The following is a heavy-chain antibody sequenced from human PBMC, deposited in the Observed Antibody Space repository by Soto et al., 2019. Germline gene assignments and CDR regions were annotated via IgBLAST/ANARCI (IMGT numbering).Heavy chain of an antibody. J-gene: IGHJ3*01. D-gene: IGHD2-15*01. CDR1: GFTFSSSE. Sequence: EVQLVESGGGLVQPGGSLRLSCAASGFTFSSSEMYWVRQAPGKGLEWISYIHPGGQTIFYAESVKGRFTISRDNAKHSVYVQINCLGAEATAVYYCARRGSGWGRGTKVTVSS. CDR3: ARRGSG. V-gene: IGHV3-48*03. CDR2: IHPGGQTI.